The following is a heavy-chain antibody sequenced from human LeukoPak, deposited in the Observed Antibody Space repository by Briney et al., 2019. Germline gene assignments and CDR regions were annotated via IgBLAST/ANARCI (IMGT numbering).Heavy chain of an antibody. J-gene: IGHJ4*02. D-gene: IGHD3-22*01. V-gene: IGHV4-34*01. Sequence: SETLSRTCAVYGGSFSGYYWSWIRQPPGKGLEWIGEINHSGSTNYNPSLKSRVTISVDTSKNQFSLKLSSVTAADTAVYYCARGEKYYYDSSGYYCDYWGQGTLVTVSS. CDR1: GGSFSGYY. CDR3: ARGEKYYYDSSGYYCDY. CDR2: INHSGST.